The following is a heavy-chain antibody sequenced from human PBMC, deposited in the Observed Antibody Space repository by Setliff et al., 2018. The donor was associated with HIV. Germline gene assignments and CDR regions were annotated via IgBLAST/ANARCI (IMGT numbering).Heavy chain of an antibody. V-gene: IGHV3-7*03. CDR1: GFTFSRSW. D-gene: IGHD2-15*01. CDR2: MNTDGSVK. J-gene: IGHJ3*02. Sequence: PGGSLRLSCVASGFTFSRSWMDWVRQAPGKGLEWVASMNTDGSVKNHVDSARGRFTISRDNTKNSLYLQMNSLRVEDTAVYYCARDSGWSAFDMWGQGTMVTVS. CDR3: ARDSGWSAFDM.